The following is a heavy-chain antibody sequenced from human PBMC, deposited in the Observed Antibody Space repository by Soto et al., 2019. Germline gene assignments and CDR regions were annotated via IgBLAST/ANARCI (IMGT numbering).Heavy chain of an antibody. V-gene: IGHV3-9*01. CDR3: AKKKGFRTKWSSFDY. D-gene: IGHD1-1*01. CDR2: MSWQSGII. CDR1: GFSFEDYA. J-gene: IGHJ4*02. Sequence: EVHLVESGGGLVQPGRSLRLSCAASGFSFEDYAMHWVRQAPGKGLEWVSGMSWQSGIIGYADSVKGRFTISRDNAKTSLFLLMSSLRAEDPALYYCAKKKGFRTKWSSFDYWGQGPLVTVSS.